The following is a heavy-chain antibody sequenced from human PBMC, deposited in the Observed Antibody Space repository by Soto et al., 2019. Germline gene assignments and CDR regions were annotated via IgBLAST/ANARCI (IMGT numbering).Heavy chain of an antibody. CDR2: IWYDGSNK. J-gene: IGHJ6*02. D-gene: IGHD5-12*01. CDR1: GFTFSSYG. CDR3: AREEISVVATNIYYYYYGMDV. Sequence: GGSLRLSCAASGFTFSSYGMHWVRQAPGKGLEWVAVIWYDGSNKYYADSVKGRFTISRDNSKNTLYLQMNSLRAEETAVYYRAREEISVVATNIYYYYYGMDVCGQGTTVTVSS. V-gene: IGHV3-33*01.